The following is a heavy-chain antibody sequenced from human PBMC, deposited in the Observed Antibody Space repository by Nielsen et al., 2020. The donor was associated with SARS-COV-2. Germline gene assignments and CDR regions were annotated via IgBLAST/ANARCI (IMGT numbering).Heavy chain of an antibody. CDR2: IYYSGST. CDR1: GGSFSSYY. Sequence: SQTLSLTCAVYGGSFSSYYWSWIRQPPGKGLESIGYIYYSGSTNYNPSLKSRVTISVDTSKNQFSLKLSSVTAADTAVYYCARVPDYGDYYFDYWGQGTLVTVSS. V-gene: IGHV4-59*01. CDR3: ARVPDYGDYYFDY. J-gene: IGHJ4*02. D-gene: IGHD4-17*01.